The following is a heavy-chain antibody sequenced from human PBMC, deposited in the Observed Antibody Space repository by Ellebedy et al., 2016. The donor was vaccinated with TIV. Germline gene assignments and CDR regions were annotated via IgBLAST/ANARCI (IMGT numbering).Heavy chain of an antibody. CDR2: IKGEGDGGTT. CDR1: GFTLSSYS. J-gene: IGHJ6*02. V-gene: IGHV3-15*07. Sequence: GESLKISCAASGFTLSSYSMNWVRQAPGKGLEWVGRIKGEGDGGTTDFATPVKGRFSISKEESKKVVYLHMASLTPEDTALYYCTTANSVVAAIRGPYYYAPMVVWGQGTTVTVSS. CDR3: TTANSVVAAIRGPYYYAPMVV. D-gene: IGHD2-15*01.